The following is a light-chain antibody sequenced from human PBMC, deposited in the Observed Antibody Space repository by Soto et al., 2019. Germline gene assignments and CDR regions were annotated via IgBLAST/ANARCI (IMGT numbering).Light chain of an antibody. CDR2: DAS. J-gene: IGKJ1*01. V-gene: IGKV3-11*01. Sequence: EIVLTQSPATLSLSPGERATLSCRASQSVSTFLAWYQHKPGQAPRLLIYDASNRATGIPDRFRGSGSGTDFTLTISSLEPEDFALYYCQQGTDWPPGTFGQVTKVDIK. CDR3: QQGTDWPPGT. CDR1: QSVSTF.